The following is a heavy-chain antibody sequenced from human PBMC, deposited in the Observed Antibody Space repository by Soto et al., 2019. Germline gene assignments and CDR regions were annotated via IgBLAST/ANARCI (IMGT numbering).Heavy chain of an antibody. J-gene: IGHJ4*02. V-gene: IGHV1-69*13. CDR3: ASMVAAKWYFDY. Sequence: SVKVSCKASGGTFSSYAISWVRQAPGRGLEWMGGIIPIFGTVNYAQKFQGRVTITADDSTSTAYMELSSLRSDDTAVYYCASMVAAKWYFDYWGQGPLVTVSS. CDR2: IIPIFGTV. D-gene: IGHD5-12*01. CDR1: GGTFSSYA.